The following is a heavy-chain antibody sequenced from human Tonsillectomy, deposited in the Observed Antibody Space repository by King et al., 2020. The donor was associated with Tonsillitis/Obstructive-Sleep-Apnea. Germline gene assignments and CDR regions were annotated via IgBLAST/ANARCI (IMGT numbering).Heavy chain of an antibody. J-gene: IGHJ3*02. CDR1: GFSLSTGGVG. Sequence: TLKESGPTLVKPTQTLTLTCTFSGFSLSTGGVGVGWIRQPPGKALEWLAVIYWDDDKYYSPSLKSRLTITKDTSKNQVVLTMTNMDPVDTATYSCARGSYDSDAFDIWSKETMVTVAA. CDR2: IYWDDDK. V-gene: IGHV2-5*02. CDR3: ARGSYDSDAFDI. D-gene: IGHD3-3*01.